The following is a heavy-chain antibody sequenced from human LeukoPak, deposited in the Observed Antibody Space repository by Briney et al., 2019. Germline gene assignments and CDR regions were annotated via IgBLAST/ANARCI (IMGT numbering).Heavy chain of an antibody. Sequence: SETLSLTCTVSGGSISSSSYYWGWIRQPPGKGLEWIGSIYYSRSTYYNPSLKSRVTISVDTSKNQFSLKLSSVTAADTAVYYCASIAAAGADAFDIWGQGTMVTVSS. CDR1: GGSISSSSYY. CDR2: IYYSRST. V-gene: IGHV4-39*07. CDR3: ASIAAAGADAFDI. J-gene: IGHJ3*02. D-gene: IGHD6-13*01.